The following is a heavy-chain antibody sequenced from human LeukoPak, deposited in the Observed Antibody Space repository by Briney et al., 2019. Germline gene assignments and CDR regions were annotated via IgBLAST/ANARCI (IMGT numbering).Heavy chain of an antibody. Sequence: GASVKVSCKASGYTFTSYDINWVRQATGQGLEWMGWMNPNSGNTGYAQKFQGRVTMTRNTSISTAYMELSSLRSEDMAVYYCARGPDSSGYYGDYWGQGTLVTVSS. V-gene: IGHV1-8*01. J-gene: IGHJ4*02. CDR2: MNPNSGNT. D-gene: IGHD3-22*01. CDR1: GYTFTSYD. CDR3: ARGPDSSGYYGDY.